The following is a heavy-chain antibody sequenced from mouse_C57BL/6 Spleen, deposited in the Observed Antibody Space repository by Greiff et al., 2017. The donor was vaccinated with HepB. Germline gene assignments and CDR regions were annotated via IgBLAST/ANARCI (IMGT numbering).Heavy chain of an antibody. CDR2: IYPGDGDT. V-gene: IGHV1-80*01. Sequence: QVQLKESGAELVKPGASVKISCKASGYAFSSYWMNWVKQRPGKGLEWIGQIYPGDGDTNYNGKFKGKATLTADKSSSTAYMQLSSLTSEDSAVYFCAREEGDYYGSRLGYWGQGTTLTVSS. D-gene: IGHD1-1*01. CDR1: GYAFSSYW. CDR3: AREEGDYYGSRLGY. J-gene: IGHJ2*01.